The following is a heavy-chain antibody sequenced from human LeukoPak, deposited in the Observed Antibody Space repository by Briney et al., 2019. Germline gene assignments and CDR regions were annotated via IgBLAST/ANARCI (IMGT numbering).Heavy chain of an antibody. D-gene: IGHD2-21*02. CDR2: IYYSGST. V-gene: IGHV4-59*01. J-gene: IGHJ4*02. CDR3: ARDSVVTPFDY. Sequence: SETLSLTCTVSGGSISSYYWSWIRQPPGKGLEWIGYIYYSGSTNYNPSLKSRVTISADTSKNQFSLNLSSVTAADTAVYYCARDSVVTPFDYWGQGTLVTVSS. CDR1: GGSISSYY.